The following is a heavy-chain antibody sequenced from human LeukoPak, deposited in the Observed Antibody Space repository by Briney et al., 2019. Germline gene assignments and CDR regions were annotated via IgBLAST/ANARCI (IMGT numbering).Heavy chain of an antibody. CDR3: ARRTVRGVIKY. Sequence: SETLSLTCAVYGGSFSGYYWSWIRQPPGKGLEWIGEIIHSGRTNYNPSLKSRVTISVVTSKNQFSLKLSSVTAADTAVYYCARRTVRGVIKYWDQGSLVTVSS. CDR1: GGSFSGYY. D-gene: IGHD3-10*01. CDR2: IIHSGRT. V-gene: IGHV4-34*12. J-gene: IGHJ4*02.